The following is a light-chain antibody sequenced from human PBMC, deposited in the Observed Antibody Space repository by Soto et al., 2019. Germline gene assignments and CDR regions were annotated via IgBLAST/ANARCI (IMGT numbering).Light chain of an antibody. V-gene: IGKV1-5*03. Sequence: DIQMTQSPSSLSASVGDRVTITCRASQTISSWLAWYQQKKGKAPKILIYKASTLKSGVPSRFSGSGSGTECTLTISSLQPDDFETYYCQQYGTSLWTFGQGTKVDIK. CDR3: QQYGTSLWT. CDR1: QTISSW. CDR2: KAS. J-gene: IGKJ1*01.